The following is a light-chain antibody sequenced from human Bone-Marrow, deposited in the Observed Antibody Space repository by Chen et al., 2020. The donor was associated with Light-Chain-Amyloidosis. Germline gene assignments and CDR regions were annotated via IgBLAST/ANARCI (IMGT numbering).Light chain of an antibody. V-gene: IGLV6-57*01. J-gene: IGLJ3*02. Sequence: NFRLTQPHSVQESPGMTVIHPSTGSSGSITTNYVQWYQQRPGSSPTTVIYEDDQRPSGVPDRFSGSIDRSSNSASLTISGLKTEDEADYYCQSYQGSSQGVFGGGTKLTVL. CDR3: QSYQGSSQGV. CDR2: EDD. CDR1: SGSITTNY.